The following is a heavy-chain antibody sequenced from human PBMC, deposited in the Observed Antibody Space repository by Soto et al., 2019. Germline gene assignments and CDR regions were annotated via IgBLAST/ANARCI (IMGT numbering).Heavy chain of an antibody. J-gene: IGHJ4*02. D-gene: IGHD6-19*01. Sequence: QVQLQEPGPGLVKPSETLSLTCTVSGGSISSYYWSWIRQPPGKGLEWIGYIYYSGSTNYNPSLKSRVTISVDTSKNQFSLKLSSVTAADTAVYYCARAGEQWLAPDYWGQGTLVTVSS. CDR1: GGSISSYY. V-gene: IGHV4-59*01. CDR2: IYYSGST. CDR3: ARAGEQWLAPDY.